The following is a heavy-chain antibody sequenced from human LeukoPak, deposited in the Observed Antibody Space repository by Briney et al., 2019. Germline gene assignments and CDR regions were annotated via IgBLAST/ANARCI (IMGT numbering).Heavy chain of an antibody. CDR1: GASISSYY. D-gene: IGHD6-19*01. CDR3: ARETEKQWQY. J-gene: IGHJ3*01. CDR2: IYTSGST. V-gene: IGHV4-4*07. Sequence: PSETLSLICTVSGASISSYYWTWIRQPAGKGLEWIGRIYTSGSTNYNPSLKSRVTMSVDTSKNQFSLKLSSVTAADTAVYYCARETEKQWQYWGQGTMVTVSS.